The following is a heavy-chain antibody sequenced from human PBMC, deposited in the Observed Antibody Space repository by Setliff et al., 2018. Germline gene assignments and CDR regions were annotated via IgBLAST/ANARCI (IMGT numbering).Heavy chain of an antibody. CDR2: IYYSGST. Sequence: PSETLSLTCTVSGGSISTYYWSWIRQPPGKGLEWIGYIYYSGSTNYNPSLKSRVTISVDTSKNQFSLKLSSVTAADTAVYYCARGGFFGYNADFWGQGALVTVSS. J-gene: IGHJ4*02. V-gene: IGHV4-59*01. CDR1: GGSISTYY. D-gene: IGHD3-3*01. CDR3: ARGGFFGYNADF.